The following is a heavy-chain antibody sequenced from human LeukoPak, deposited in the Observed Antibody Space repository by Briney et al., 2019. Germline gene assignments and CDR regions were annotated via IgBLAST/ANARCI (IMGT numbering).Heavy chain of an antibody. V-gene: IGHV3-43*01. Sequence: GGSLRLSCAASGFTFDDYTMHWVRQAPGKGLEWVSLISWDGGSTYYADSVKGRFTISRDNSKNSLYLQMNSLRTEDTALYYCAKARMATILAGADFDYWGQGTLVTVSS. J-gene: IGHJ4*02. CDR3: AKARMATILAGADFDY. D-gene: IGHD5-24*01. CDR2: ISWDGGST. CDR1: GFTFDDYT.